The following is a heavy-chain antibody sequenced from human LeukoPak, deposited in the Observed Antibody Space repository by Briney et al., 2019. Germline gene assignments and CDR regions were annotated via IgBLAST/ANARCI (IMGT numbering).Heavy chain of an antibody. Sequence: GASVKLSCKVSGYTFTELSIHWVRQAPGKGLEWMGGFDPEYGGTIYAQKFQGRVSMTADTSTDTAYMELSSLRSEDTAVYFCAKLIYDITIDYYDNLCDPWGQGTRVTVSS. J-gene: IGHJ5*02. CDR2: FDPEYGGT. CDR3: AKLIYDITIDYYDNLCDP. CDR1: GYTFTELS. D-gene: IGHD3-9*01. V-gene: IGHV1-24*01.